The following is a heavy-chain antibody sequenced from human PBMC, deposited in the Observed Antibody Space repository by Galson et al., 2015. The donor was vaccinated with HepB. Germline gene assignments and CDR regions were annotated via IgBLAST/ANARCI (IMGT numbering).Heavy chain of an antibody. V-gene: IGHV3-30*04. CDR3: AREIPAGANSRDHAFDI. CDR1: GFRFSSYT. CDR2: ISYDGRNK. Sequence: SLRLSCAASGFRFSSYTMHWVRQAPGKGLGWVAVISYDGRNKNYADSVKGRFSVSRDNSENTLYLQMNSLRTEDTAVYYCAREIPAGANSRDHAFDIWGQGTVVTFSS. D-gene: IGHD4-23*01. J-gene: IGHJ3*02.